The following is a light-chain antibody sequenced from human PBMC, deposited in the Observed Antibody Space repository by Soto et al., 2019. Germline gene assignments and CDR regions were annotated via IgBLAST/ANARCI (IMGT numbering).Light chain of an antibody. Sequence: DIHLTRSPACLSASVGDVGAVGCRGRRGISSYLAWYQQKPGTAPNLMIDAASTLPNGPTSRFSGSGSGTDFTLTISSLQPEDAATYYRPQLNTSPLTFGQGTKVDI. CDR3: PQLNTSPLT. CDR1: RGISSY. CDR2: AAS. J-gene: IGKJ1*01. V-gene: IGKV1-9*01.